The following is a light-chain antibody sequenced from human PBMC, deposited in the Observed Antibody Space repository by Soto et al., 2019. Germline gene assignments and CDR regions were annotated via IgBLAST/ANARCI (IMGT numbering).Light chain of an antibody. CDR3: QQRSNWPPIT. Sequence: EIVLTQSPGTLSLSPGERATLSCRASQSISTTYLGWYQQKPGQAPRLLIYATSSRATGIPDRFSGSGSGTDFTLTISRLEPEDFAIYYCQQRSNWPPITFGQGTKLEIK. V-gene: IGKV3D-20*02. J-gene: IGKJ2*01. CDR2: ATS. CDR1: QSISTTY.